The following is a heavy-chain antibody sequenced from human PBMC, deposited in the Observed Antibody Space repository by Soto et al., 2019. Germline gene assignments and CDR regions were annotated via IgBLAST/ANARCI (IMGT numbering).Heavy chain of an antibody. D-gene: IGHD2-15*01. Sequence: PXVSLRLTCSACGFTVSDYAMHWVRQAPGKGLEYVSTISSNAVSTYYADSVKGRFTISRENSKNTLYLQMSSLRTEDTAVYYCVKGGHVVVKGAQYYYYYGMDVWGQGTTVTVSS. CDR2: ISSNAVST. J-gene: IGHJ6*02. CDR1: GFTVSDYA. CDR3: VKGGHVVVKGAQYYYYYGMDV. V-gene: IGHV3-64D*06.